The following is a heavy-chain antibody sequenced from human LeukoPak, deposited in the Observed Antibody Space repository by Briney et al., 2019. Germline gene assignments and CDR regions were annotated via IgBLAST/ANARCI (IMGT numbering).Heavy chain of an antibody. Sequence: GGSLRLSCAASGFTFSSQSMTWVRQAPGKGLEWVSGISGSGDNTYYGDSVKGRFPISRDNSKSTMYLQMNSLRVEDTAVYYCVKWTGYGMNWGQGTLVTVSS. CDR2: ISGSGDNT. CDR1: GFTFSSQS. J-gene: IGHJ4*02. CDR3: VKWTGYGMN. D-gene: IGHD3/OR15-3a*01. V-gene: IGHV3-23*01.